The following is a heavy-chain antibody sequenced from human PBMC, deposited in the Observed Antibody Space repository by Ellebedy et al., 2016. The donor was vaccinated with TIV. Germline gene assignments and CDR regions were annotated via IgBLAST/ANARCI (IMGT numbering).Heavy chain of an antibody. CDR2: INPNSGGT. D-gene: IGHD6-13*01. V-gene: IGHV1-2*02. CDR1: GYTFTGYY. J-gene: IGHJ5*02. Sequence: AASVKVSCKASGYTFTGYYMHWVRQAPGQGLEWMGWINPNSGGTNYAQKFQGRVTMTRDTSISTAYMELSRLRSDDTAVYYCARDQPVYWQQLVSWFDPWGQGTLVTVSS. CDR3: ARDQPVYWQQLVSWFDP.